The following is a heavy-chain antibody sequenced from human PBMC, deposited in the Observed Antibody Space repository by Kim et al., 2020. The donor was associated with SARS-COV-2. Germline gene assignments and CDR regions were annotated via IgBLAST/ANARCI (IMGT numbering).Heavy chain of an antibody. CDR1: GFTFSDYY. D-gene: IGHD3-22*01. Sequence: GGSLRLSCAASGFTFSDYYMSWIRQAPGKGLEWVSYISSSSSYTNYADSVKGRFTISRDNAKNSLYLQMNSLRAEDTAVYYCARERNLTTRLSYYGMDVWGQGTTVTVSS. V-gene: IGHV3-11*06. CDR2: ISSSSSYT. CDR3: ARERNLTTRLSYYGMDV. J-gene: IGHJ6*02.